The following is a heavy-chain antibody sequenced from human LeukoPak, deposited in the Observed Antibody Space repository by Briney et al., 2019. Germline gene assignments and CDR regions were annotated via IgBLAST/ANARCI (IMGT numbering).Heavy chain of an antibody. V-gene: IGHV1-69*13. J-gene: IGHJ4*02. CDR3: ARERYGSGNPFDY. CDR1: GGTFSSYA. CDR2: IIPIFGTA. Sequence: SVKVSCKASGGTFSSYAISWVRQAPGQGLEWMGGIIPIFGTANYAQKFQGRVTSTADESTSTAYMELSSLRSEDTAVYYCARERYGSGNPFDYWGQGTLVTVSS. D-gene: IGHD3-10*01.